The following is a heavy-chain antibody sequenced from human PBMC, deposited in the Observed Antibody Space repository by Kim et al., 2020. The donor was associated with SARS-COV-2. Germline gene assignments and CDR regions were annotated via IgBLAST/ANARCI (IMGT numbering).Heavy chain of an antibody. CDR3: ARESGRYSGYDFAFDI. J-gene: IGHJ3*02. D-gene: IGHD5-12*01. V-gene: IGHV4-4*02. Sequence: SLKSRVTISVDKSKNQFSRKLSSVTAADTAVYYCARESGRYSGYDFAFDIWGQGTMVTVSS.